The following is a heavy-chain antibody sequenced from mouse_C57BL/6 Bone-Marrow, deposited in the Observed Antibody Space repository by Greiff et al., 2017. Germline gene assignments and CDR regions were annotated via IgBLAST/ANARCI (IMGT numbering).Heavy chain of an antibody. D-gene: IGHD2-1*01. CDR2: IDPSDSYT. CDR1: GYTFTSYW. Sequence: QVQLQQSGAELVKPGASVKLSCKASGYTFTSYWMQWVKQRPGQGLEWIGEIDPSDSYTNYNQKFKGKATLTVDTSSSTAYMQLSSLTSEDSAVYYCASNYCNWGFAYWGQGTLVTVSA. V-gene: IGHV1-50*01. J-gene: IGHJ3*01. CDR3: ASNYCNWGFAY.